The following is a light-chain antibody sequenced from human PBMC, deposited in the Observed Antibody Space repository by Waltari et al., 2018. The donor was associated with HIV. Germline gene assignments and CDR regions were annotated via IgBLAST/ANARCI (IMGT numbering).Light chain of an antibody. Sequence: EVVMTQSPAALSVSPGERAMLSCRASQTVSHHLAWYQQKPGLTPRLLSYDSSTRATGVPARFSGSGSGTEFTLTITNLQSEDFAFCYCLQYNEWPPVTFGGGTKVEI. J-gene: IGKJ4*01. CDR2: DSS. V-gene: IGKV3-15*01. CDR1: QTVSHH. CDR3: LQYNEWPPVT.